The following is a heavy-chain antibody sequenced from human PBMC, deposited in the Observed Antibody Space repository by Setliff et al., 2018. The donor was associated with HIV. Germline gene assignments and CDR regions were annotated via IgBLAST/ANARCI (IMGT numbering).Heavy chain of an antibody. CDR3: ARVGSYWSTFDY. CDR2: INTETGNP. J-gene: IGHJ4*02. CDR1: GYTFTTYG. D-gene: IGHD2-8*02. V-gene: IGHV7-4-1*02. Sequence: GASVKVSCKASGYTFTTYGISWVRQAPGQGPEWMGWINTETGNPMYAQGFRGRLVFSLDSSVNTAYLQINGLKTEDTAMYYCARVGSYWSTFDYWGQGALVTVSS.